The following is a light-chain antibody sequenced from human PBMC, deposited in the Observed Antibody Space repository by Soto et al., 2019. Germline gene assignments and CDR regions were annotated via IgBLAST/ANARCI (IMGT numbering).Light chain of an antibody. CDR2: EVR. Sequence: QSALTQPASVSGSPGQSITISCAGTMRDVGGYNLVSWYQQHPGRAPQLILYEVRNRPSGISFRFSGSKSGNTASLTISGLQAEDEADYYCSSFTSNSSLIFGGGTKVTVL. J-gene: IGLJ2*01. CDR3: SSFTSNSSLI. V-gene: IGLV2-14*01. CDR1: MRDVGGYNL.